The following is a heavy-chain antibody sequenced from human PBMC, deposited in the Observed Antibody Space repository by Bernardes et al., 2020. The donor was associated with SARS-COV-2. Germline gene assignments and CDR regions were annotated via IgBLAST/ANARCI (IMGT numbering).Heavy chain of an antibody. J-gene: IGHJ4*02. V-gene: IGHV4-4*02. CDR1: GGSISSSNW. D-gene: IGHD1-26*01. CDR3: ARKGSGSYYYFDY. Sequence: SETLSLTCAVSGGSISSSNWWSWVRQPPGKGLEWIGEIYHSGSTNYNPSPKSRVTISVDKSKNQFSLKLSSVTAADTAVYYCARKGSGSYYYFDYWGQGTLVTVSS. CDR2: IYHSGST.